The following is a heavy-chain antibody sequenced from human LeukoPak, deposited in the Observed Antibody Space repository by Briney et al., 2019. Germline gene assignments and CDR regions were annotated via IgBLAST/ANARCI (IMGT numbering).Heavy chain of an antibody. CDR3: ARGVGSWFGELFHQALFDY. D-gene: IGHD3-10*01. CDR1: GYTFTSYG. CDR2: INPSGGST. J-gene: IGHJ4*03. Sequence: ASVKVSCKASGYTFTSYGISWVRQAPGQGLEWMGIINPSGGSTSYAQKFQGRVTMTRDTSTSTVYMELSSLRSEDTAVYYCARGVGSWFGELFHQALFDYWGQGTMVTVSS. V-gene: IGHV1-46*01.